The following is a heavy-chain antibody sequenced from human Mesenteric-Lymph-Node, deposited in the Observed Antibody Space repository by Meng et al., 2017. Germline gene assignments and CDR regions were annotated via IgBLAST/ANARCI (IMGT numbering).Heavy chain of an antibody. CDR3: ARGPLSGSGWGHYSDY. Sequence: SETLSLTCIVSGGSFSSGSYYWGWIRQPPGKGLEWIGSSSYGGTAYYNPSLSSRVTISVDRAKNQFSLKLTSVTAADTAVYFCARGPLSGSGWGHYSDYWGQGRPVTVSS. CDR2: SSYGGTA. CDR1: GGSFSSGSYY. V-gene: IGHV4-39*07. D-gene: IGHD6-19*01. J-gene: IGHJ4*02.